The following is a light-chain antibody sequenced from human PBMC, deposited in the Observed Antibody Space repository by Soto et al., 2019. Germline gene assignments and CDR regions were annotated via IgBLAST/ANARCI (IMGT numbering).Light chain of an antibody. V-gene: IGKV3-11*01. J-gene: IGKJ5*01. CDR3: QQRSNWGIT. CDR1: QSVNTF. CDR2: DAS. Sequence: IVLTQSPAILSLSPGERATLSCRASQSVNTFLAWYQQKPGQAPRLLIYDASNRATGIPPRFGGSGSGTDFTLTISSLEPEDFVFYYCQQRSNWGITFGQGTRLEIK.